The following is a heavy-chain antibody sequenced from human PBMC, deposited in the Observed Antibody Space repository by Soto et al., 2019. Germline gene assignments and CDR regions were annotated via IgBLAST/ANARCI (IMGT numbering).Heavy chain of an antibody. CDR1: GFTFSDYY. V-gene: IGHV3-11*01. D-gene: IGHD6-13*01. CDR2: ISGSGTSI. CDR3: AGDIEAAGLFFDY. J-gene: IGHJ4*02. Sequence: QVQPVESGGGLVKPGGSLRLSCAASGFTFSDYYMSWIRQAPGKGLEWVSYISGSGTSIYYADSVKGRFTISRDNAKNSLYLQMNSLRAEDTAVYYCAGDIEAAGLFFDYWGQGTLVTVSS.